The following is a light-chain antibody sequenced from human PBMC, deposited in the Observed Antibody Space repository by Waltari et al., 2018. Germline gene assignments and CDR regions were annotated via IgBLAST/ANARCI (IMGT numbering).Light chain of an antibody. CDR2: DES. CDR3: QLWDGITDHWV. CDR1: SVGSES. Sequence: SHVLTQPPSVSVAPGQTAKITRVGNSVGSESVHWYQQKSGRAPEVVVYDESARPSGIPERMSGAKSGNTATLTIARVEAGDEADYYCQLWDGITDHWVFGGGTKVTVL. V-gene: IGLV3-21*02. J-gene: IGLJ3*02.